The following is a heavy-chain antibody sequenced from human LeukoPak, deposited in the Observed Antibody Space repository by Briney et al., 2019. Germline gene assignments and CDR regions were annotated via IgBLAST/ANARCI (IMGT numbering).Heavy chain of an antibody. Sequence: PGGSLRLSCAASGFPFSNYWVHWVRQAPGKGLVWVSRMDSDGNTINYSDSVKGRFTISRDNAKNTLYLQMNSLRADDTAVYYCARGIWRSYGLDVWGQGTTVTVSS. CDR1: GFPFSNYW. J-gene: IGHJ6*02. CDR3: ARGIWRSYGLDV. CDR2: MDSDGNTI. V-gene: IGHV3-74*01. D-gene: IGHD3-16*01.